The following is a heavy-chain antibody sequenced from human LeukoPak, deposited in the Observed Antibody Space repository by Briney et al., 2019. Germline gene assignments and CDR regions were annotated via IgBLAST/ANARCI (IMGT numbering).Heavy chain of an antibody. CDR1: GFTFNTLG. CDR2: IWSDGSYK. J-gene: IGHJ5*02. D-gene: IGHD4-17*01. CDR3: ARSTTVTTNNWFDP. V-gene: IGHV3-33*01. Sequence: GGSLRLSCAASGFTFNTLGMHWVRQAPGKGLEWEAVIWSDGSYKYYADSVKGRFTISRDDSKNTLYLEMNSLRAEDTAVYYCARSTTVTTNNWFDPWGQGTLVTVSS.